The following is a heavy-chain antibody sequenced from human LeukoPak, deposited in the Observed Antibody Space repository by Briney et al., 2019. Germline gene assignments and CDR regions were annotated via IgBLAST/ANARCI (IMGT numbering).Heavy chain of an antibody. Sequence: ASVKVPCKASGYTFTSYDINWVRQATGQGLEWMGWMNPNSGNTGYAQKFQGRVTMTRNTSISTAYMELSSLRSEDTAVYYCARVGDSSSWYEFDYWGQGTLVTVSS. CDR2: MNPNSGNT. D-gene: IGHD6-13*01. V-gene: IGHV1-8*01. CDR3: ARVGDSSSWYEFDY. J-gene: IGHJ4*02. CDR1: GYTFTSYD.